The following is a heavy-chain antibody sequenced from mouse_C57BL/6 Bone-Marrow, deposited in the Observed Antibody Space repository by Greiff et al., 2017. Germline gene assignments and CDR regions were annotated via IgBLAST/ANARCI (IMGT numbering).Heavy chain of an antibody. CDR2: INPNNVGT. J-gene: IGHJ1*03. CDR3: ARSPYYYGSSYWYFDV. V-gene: IGHV1-26*01. D-gene: IGHD1-1*01. Sequence: VQLQQSGPELVKPGASVKISCKASGYTFTDYYMNWVQQSHGKSLEWIGDINPNNVGTSYNQKFKGKATLTVDKSSSTAYIELRSLTSEDYAVYYCARSPYYYGSSYWYFDVWGTGTTVTVSS. CDR1: GYTFTDYY.